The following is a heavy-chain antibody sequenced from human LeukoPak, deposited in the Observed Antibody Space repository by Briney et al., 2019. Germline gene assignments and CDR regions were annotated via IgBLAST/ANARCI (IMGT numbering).Heavy chain of an antibody. Sequence: PGGSLRLSCAASGFTFSSYSMNWVRQAPGKGLEWVSSISSSSSYIYYADSVKGRFTISRDNAKNSLYLQMNSLRAEDTAVYYCARGLTIFGVVPNFDYWGQGTLVTVSS. D-gene: IGHD3-3*01. CDR2: ISSSSSYI. J-gene: IGHJ4*02. V-gene: IGHV3-21*01. CDR3: ARGLTIFGVVPNFDY. CDR1: GFTFSSYS.